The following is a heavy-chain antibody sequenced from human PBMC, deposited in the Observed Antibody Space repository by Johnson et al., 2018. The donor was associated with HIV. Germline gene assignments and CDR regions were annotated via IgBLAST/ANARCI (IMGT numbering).Heavy chain of an antibody. V-gene: IGHV3-30*02. CDR3: ARGSRYTHDNDDVYLLHAFDI. CDR2: VSGREHDT. CDR1: GFTFSSYG. J-gene: IGHJ3*02. Sequence: QVQLVESGGGVVQPGRSLRLSCAASGFTFSSYGIHWVRQAPGKGLEWVSFVSGREHDTYYADSVKGRFTISRDNAKNSLYLQVNSLRAEDTAVYYCARGSRYTHDNDDVYLLHAFDIWGQGTLVSVSS. D-gene: IGHD3-16*01.